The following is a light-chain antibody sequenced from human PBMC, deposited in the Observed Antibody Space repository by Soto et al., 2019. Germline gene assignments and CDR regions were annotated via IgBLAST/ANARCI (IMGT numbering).Light chain of an antibody. CDR3: QQYDSSSPVT. J-gene: IGKJ4*01. Sequence: EIVLTQSPGTLSLSPGERATLSCRASQSVSTNYLGWYQQKPGKAPRLLIYSASTRATGIPDRFSGSWSGTDFTLTISGLEPEDFAVYYCQQYDSSSPVTFGGGTKVEIK. CDR1: QSVSTNY. CDR2: SAS. V-gene: IGKV3-20*01.